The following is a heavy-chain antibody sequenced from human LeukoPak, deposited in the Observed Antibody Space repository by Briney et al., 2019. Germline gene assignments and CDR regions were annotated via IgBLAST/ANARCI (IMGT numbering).Heavy chain of an antibody. CDR2: ITWNSGNT. V-gene: IGHV3-9*01. Sequence: GGSLRLSCAASGFTFDDYAMHWVRQAPGKGLEWVSGITWNSGNTAYADSVKGRFTISRDNAKNSLYLQMNSLRAEDTAVYYCARGPFGSDIDYWGQGTLVTVSS. CDR1: GFTFDDYA. D-gene: IGHD3-10*01. CDR3: ARGPFGSDIDY. J-gene: IGHJ4*02.